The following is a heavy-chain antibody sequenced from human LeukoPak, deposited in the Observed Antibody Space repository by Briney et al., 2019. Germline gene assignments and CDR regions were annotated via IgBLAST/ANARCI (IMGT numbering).Heavy chain of an antibody. CDR1: GGFISSSAYH. V-gene: IGHV4-39*07. J-gene: IGHJ3*02. D-gene: IGHD3-10*01. CDR3: ARAGVLLWSGELSPGAFDI. Sequence: SETLSLTCTVSGGFISSSAYHWGWIRQPPGKGLEWIGSIYHSGSTYYNPSLKSRVTISVDTSKNQFSLKLSSVTAADTAVYYCARAGVLLWSGELSPGAFDIWGQGTMVTVSS. CDR2: IYHSGST.